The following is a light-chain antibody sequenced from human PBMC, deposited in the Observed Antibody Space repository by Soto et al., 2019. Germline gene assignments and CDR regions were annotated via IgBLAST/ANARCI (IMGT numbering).Light chain of an antibody. CDR2: QDS. V-gene: IGLV3-1*01. Sequence: SYELTQPPSVSVSPGQTASITCSGDKLGDKYACWYQQKPGQSPVLVIYQDSKRPSGIPERFSGSNSGNTATLTISGTQAMDEADYYCQAWDSSLGRVVFGGGTKLTVL. CDR1: KLGDKY. CDR3: QAWDSSLGRVV. J-gene: IGLJ2*01.